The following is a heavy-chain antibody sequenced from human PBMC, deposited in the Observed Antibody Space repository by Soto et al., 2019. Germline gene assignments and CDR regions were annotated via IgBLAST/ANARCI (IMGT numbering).Heavy chain of an antibody. Sequence: SETLSLTCTVSVGSISSGDYYWSWILQPPGKGLEWIGHIYYSGSTHYNPSLKSRVTISVDKSKNQFSLKLSSVTAADTAVHYCARLAAAGMTLDYWGQGNLVT. CDR3: ARLAAAGMTLDY. V-gene: IGHV4-30-4*01. CDR2: IYYSGST. CDR1: VGSISSGDYY. J-gene: IGHJ4*02. D-gene: IGHD6-13*01.